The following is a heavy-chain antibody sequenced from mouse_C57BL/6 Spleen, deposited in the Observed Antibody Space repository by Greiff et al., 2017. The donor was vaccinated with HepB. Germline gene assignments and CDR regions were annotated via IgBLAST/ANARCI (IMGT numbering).Heavy chain of an antibody. Sequence: VQLQQPGAELVKPGASVKMSCKASGYTFTSYWITWVKQRPGRGLEWIGDIYPGSGSTNYNEKFKSKATLTVDTSSSTAYMQLSSLTSEDSAVYYCARGGDYYDYGPVAYWGQGTLVTVSA. D-gene: IGHD2-4*01. CDR2: IYPGSGST. J-gene: IGHJ3*01. CDR3: ARGGDYYDYGPVAY. CDR1: GYTFTSYW. V-gene: IGHV1-55*01.